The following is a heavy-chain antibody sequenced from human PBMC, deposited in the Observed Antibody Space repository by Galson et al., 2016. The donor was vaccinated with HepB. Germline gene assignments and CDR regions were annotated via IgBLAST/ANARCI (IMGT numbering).Heavy chain of an antibody. D-gene: IGHD6-19*01. Sequence: SETLSLTCAVYGGSFSGYNWTWIRQPPGKGLEWIGEIHHSGSTIYNPSLKSRVTTSVDSSKNQLSLSLRSVTAADTAVYYCARPRSGPVGGNYYMDVWGQGTVVTVSS. CDR3: ARPRSGPVGGNYYMDV. J-gene: IGHJ3*01. CDR2: IHHSGST. V-gene: IGHV4-34*01. CDR1: GGSFSGYN.